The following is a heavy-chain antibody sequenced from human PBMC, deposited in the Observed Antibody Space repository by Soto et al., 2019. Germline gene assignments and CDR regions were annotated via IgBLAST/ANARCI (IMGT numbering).Heavy chain of an antibody. CDR1: GGSLTSYY. V-gene: IGHV4-59*08. CDR2: VYYTGIA. J-gene: IGHJ4*01. CDR3: ARRIVPPETFDY. Sequence: SETLSLTCTVSGGSLTSYYWSWIRQPPGKGLEWIGFVYYTGIARYNPSLKSRVTISVDTSKNQFSLKLTSVTAADTAIYYCARRIVPPETFDYWGQGTLVTVSS. D-gene: IGHD1-26*01.